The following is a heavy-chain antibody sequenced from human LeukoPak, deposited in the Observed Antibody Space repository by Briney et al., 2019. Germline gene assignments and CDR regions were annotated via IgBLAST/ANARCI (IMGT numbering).Heavy chain of an antibody. CDR1: GGSFSGYY. Sequence: SETLSLTCAVYGGSFSGYYWSWIRQPPGKGLEWIGEINHSGSTNYNPSLKSRVTISVDTSKNQFSLKLSSVTAADTAVYYCARARIMGATNYFDYWGQGTLVTVSS. CDR2: INHSGST. CDR3: ARARIMGATNYFDY. V-gene: IGHV4-34*01. J-gene: IGHJ4*02. D-gene: IGHD1-26*01.